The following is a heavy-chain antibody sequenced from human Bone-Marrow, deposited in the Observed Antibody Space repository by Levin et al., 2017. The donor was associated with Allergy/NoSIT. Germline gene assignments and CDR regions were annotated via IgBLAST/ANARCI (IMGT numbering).Heavy chain of an antibody. CDR2: ISFDGSHK. V-gene: IGHV3-30*04. CDR1: HFSMDNYA. D-gene: IGHD4-17*01. Sequence: GGSLRLSCTASHFSMDNYALHWVRQAPGKGLEWVAIISFDGSHKTYADPVKGRFTIPRANSRNTLFLRMYSLRPDDTGLYFCASDMCLSTVIREINGIDVWGQGTTVTVSS. J-gene: IGHJ6*02. CDR3: ASDMCLSTVIREINGIDV.